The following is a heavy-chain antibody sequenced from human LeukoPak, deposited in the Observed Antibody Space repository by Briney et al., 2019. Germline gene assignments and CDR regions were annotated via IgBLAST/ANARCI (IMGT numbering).Heavy chain of an antibody. CDR1: GYTFTGYY. V-gene: IGHV1-2*04. CDR2: INPNSGGT. CDR3: ATDRRSIAVYYYGMDV. Sequence: PEASVTVSCKASGYTFTGYYMHWVRQAPGQGLEWMGWINPNSGGTNYAQKFQGWVTMTRDTSISTAYMELSRLRSDDTAVYYCATDRRSIAVYYYGMDVWGQGTTVTVSS. J-gene: IGHJ6*02. D-gene: IGHD6-6*01.